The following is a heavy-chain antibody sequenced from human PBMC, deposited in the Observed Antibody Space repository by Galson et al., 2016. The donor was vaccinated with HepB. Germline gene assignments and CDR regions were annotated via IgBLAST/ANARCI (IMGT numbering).Heavy chain of an antibody. V-gene: IGHV3-11*06. CDR1: GFTLSDYY. CDR3: TRGGVFQKEDDY. Sequence: SLRLSCAASGFTLSDYYMGWIRQAPGKGLEWVSSISTSSSYIYYADSVKGRFTISRDNAKNSLYLQMNSLRADDTAVYYCTRGGVFQKEDDYWGQGTLVTVSS. D-gene: IGHD3-16*01. CDR2: ISTSSSYI. J-gene: IGHJ4*02.